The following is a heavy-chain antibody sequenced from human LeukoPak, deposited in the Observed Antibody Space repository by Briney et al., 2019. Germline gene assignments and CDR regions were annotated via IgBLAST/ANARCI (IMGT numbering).Heavy chain of an antibody. Sequence: ASVKVSCKXSGYTFTGYYMHWVRQAPGQGHEWMGRINPNSGGTNYAQKFQGRVTMTRDTSISTAYMELSRLRSDDTAVYYCARRVVRGNWFDPWGQGTLVTVSS. D-gene: IGHD4-23*01. CDR3: ARRVVRGNWFDP. J-gene: IGHJ5*02. V-gene: IGHV1-2*06. CDR1: GYTFTGYY. CDR2: INPNSGGT.